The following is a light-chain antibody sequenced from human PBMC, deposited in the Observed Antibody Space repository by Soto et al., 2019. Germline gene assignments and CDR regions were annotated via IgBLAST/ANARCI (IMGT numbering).Light chain of an antibody. CDR2: EVS. CDR3: CSYAGTSTHTV. J-gene: IGLJ7*01. V-gene: IGLV2-23*02. Sequence: QSALTQPASVSGSPGQSITISCTGTSSDVGGYNLVYWYQQHQGKAPKLMISEVSKRPSGISDRFSGSKSGSTASLTISGLQAEDEADYYCCSYAGTSTHTVFGGGTQLTVL. CDR1: SSDVGGYNL.